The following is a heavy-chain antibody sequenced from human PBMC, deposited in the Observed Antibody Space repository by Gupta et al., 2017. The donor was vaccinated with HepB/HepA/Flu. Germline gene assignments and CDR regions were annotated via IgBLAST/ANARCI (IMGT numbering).Heavy chain of an antibody. D-gene: IGHD6-19*01. CDR2: ITGNGGKT. Sequence: EVHLLESGGDLVQPGGSLRLSCAASGFTFSSYGLSWVRQAPGKGRDGVSDITGNGGKTHYADSAKGRFTISRDNSKNTLHLQMNSLTAEDTAIYYCAQALSSDRVFYFDGRGPGTRVTVSS. V-gene: IGHV3-23*01. J-gene: IGHJ4*02. CDR1: GFTFSSYG. CDR3: AQALSSDRVFYFDG.